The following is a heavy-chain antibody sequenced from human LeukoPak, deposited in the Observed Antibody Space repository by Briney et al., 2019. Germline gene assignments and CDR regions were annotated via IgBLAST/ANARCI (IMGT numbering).Heavy chain of an antibody. J-gene: IGHJ4*02. D-gene: IGHD6-13*01. CDR3: ARDRGNSWYFDS. CDR2: IYPRGST. Sequence: SETLSLTCTVSGGSISSYYWSWIRQPAGKGMEWIGRIYPRGSTNYNPSLESRVTMSVDTSKNQFSLKLSSVTAADTAVYYCARDRGNSWYFDSWGQGTLVTVSS. CDR1: GGSISSYY. V-gene: IGHV4-4*07.